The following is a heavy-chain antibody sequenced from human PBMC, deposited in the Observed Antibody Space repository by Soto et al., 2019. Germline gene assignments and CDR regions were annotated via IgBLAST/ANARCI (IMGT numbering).Heavy chain of an antibody. CDR3: VRDGAGGYCPGLFHP. J-gene: IGHJ5*01. CDR1: GDSISRGGYY. V-gene: IGHV4-31*03. D-gene: IGHD2-15*01. Sequence: QVQLQESGPGLVKPSQTLSLTCTVSGDSISRGGYYYNWIRHLPGKGLEWIGYIYHTGSTNYNPSLKSRVSISVETVKKPLSLELRSVTSADTAVDYCVRDGAGGYCPGLFHPWGQGTLVTVSS. CDR2: IYHTGST.